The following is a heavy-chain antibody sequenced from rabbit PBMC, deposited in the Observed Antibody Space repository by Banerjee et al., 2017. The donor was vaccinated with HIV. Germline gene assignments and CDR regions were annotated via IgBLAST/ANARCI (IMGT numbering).Heavy chain of an antibody. CDR1: GFSFSSSYY. Sequence: QSLEESGGDLVKPGASLTLTCTASGFSFSSSYYMCWVRQAPGKGLEWIACIYAGSSGSTYYASWAKGRFTISKTSSTTVPRPMTSPPAAYTAPYFCERDVGRTYYTGFPSPDSWGPGTLVTVS. J-gene: IGHJ4*01. CDR3: ERDVGRTYYTGFPSPDS. V-gene: IGHV1S40*01. CDR2: IYAGSSGST. D-gene: IGHD8-1*01.